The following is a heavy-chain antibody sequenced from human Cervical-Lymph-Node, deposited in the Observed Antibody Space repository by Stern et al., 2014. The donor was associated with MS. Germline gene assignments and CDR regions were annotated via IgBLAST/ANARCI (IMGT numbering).Heavy chain of an antibody. CDR1: GFALTSAG. CDR3: ARHSIKGYNCFDT. J-gene: IGHJ5*02. CDR2: ISAYNVTT. V-gene: IGHV1-18*01. Sequence: QVQLVESGAELKKPGASVKVSCKASGFALTSAGISWVRQAPGQGLEWMGLISAYNVTTNYAQRFQDRVNMTTDTSTSTAYMELRSLRSDDTAVYCCARHSIKGYNCFDTWGQGTLVTVSS. D-gene: IGHD1-14*01.